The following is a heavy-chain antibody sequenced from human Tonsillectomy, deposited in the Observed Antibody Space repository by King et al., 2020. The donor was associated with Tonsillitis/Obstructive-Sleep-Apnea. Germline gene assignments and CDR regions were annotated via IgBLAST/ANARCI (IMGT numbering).Heavy chain of an antibody. J-gene: IGHJ6*03. CDR3: ARGAAYYDFSTGYKAMDV. D-gene: IGHD3-3*01. V-gene: IGHV1-18*01. Sequence: QLVQSGAEVKKPGASLNVSCQASGYSFTGYGIRWVRQAPGQGLEWMGWISTYDGNTKFAQKFQGRVTMTTDTSTTTASMELRSLRSDDTAVYYCARGAAYYDFSTGYKAMDVWGKGTTVTVSS. CDR2: ISTYDGNT. CDR1: GYSFTGYG.